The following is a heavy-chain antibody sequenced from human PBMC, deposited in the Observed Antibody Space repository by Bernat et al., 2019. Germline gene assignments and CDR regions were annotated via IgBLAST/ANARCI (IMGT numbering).Heavy chain of an antibody. CDR3: ASGVSYYYGSGSYYYYGMDV. D-gene: IGHD3-10*01. Sequence: QVQLQESGPGLVKPSQTLSLTCTVSGGSISSGSYYWRWIRQPAGKGLEWIGRIYTSGSTNYNPSLKSRVTISVDTSKNQCSLKLSSVTAADTAVYYCASGVSYYYGSGSYYYYGMDVWGQGTTVTVSS. V-gene: IGHV4-61*02. CDR2: IYTSGST. CDR1: GGSISSGSYY. J-gene: IGHJ6*02.